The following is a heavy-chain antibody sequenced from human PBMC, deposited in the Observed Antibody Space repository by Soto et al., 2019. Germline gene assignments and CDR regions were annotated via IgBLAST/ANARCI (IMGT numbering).Heavy chain of an antibody. D-gene: IGHD4-17*01. J-gene: IGHJ4*02. Sequence: EVQLVESGGGLVEPGGSLRLSCAASGFTFSYYWMHWVRQTPEKGLVWVARIYSDGSDTTYADSVKGRFTISRDNSKNTLYLQMNSLRADDTAVYYCARGNYGGFDYWGQGTLVTVSS. V-gene: IGHV3-74*03. CDR1: GFTFSYYW. CDR2: IYSDGSDT. CDR3: ARGNYGGFDY.